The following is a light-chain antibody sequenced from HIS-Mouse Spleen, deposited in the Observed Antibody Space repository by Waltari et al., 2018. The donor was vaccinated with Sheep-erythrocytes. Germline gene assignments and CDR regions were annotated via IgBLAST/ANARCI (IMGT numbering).Light chain of an antibody. CDR1: SSDVGSYNL. CDR2: EGS. CDR3: CSYAGSSTPGV. V-gene: IGLV2-23*01. J-gene: IGLJ3*02. Sequence: QSALTPPPSVSGPPAQSITISCPVTSSDVGSYNLVSGYQQHPGKAPKLMLYEGSKRPSGVSNRFSGSKSGNTASLTISGLQAEDEADYYCCSYAGSSTPGVFGGGTKLTVL.